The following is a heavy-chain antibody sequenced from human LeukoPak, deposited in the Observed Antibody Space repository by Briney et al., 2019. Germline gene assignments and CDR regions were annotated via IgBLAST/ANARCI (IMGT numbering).Heavy chain of an antibody. Sequence: ASVKVSCKASGGTFNSYAISWVRQAPGQGLEWMGGIIPIFGTASYAQKFQGRVTITADESTSTAYMELSSLRSEDTAVYYCARGYSGSYPADYWGQGTLVTVSS. D-gene: IGHD1-26*01. CDR2: IIPIFGTA. CDR3: ARGYSGSYPADY. CDR1: GGTFNSYA. V-gene: IGHV1-69*13. J-gene: IGHJ4*02.